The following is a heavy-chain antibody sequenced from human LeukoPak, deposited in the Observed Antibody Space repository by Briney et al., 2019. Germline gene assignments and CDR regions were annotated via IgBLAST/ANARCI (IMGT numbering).Heavy chain of an antibody. CDR3: ARDRSYGFDY. CDR2: ISSSSSYI. V-gene: IGHV3-21*01. D-gene: IGHD5-18*01. J-gene: IGHJ4*02. CDR1: GFTFSSYS. Sequence: PGGSLRLSCAASGFTFSSYSMNWVRQAPGKGLEWVSSISSSSSYIYYEDSVRGRFTISRDNAKNSLFLQMNSLRAEDTALYYCARDRSYGFDYWGQGTLVTVSS.